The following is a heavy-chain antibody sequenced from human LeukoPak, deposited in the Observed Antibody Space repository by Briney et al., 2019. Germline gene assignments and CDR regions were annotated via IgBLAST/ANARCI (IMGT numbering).Heavy chain of an antibody. J-gene: IGHJ4*02. V-gene: IGHV3-21*01. Sequence: PGGSLRLSCAASGFTFSSYSMNWVRQAPGKGLEWVSSISSSSSYIYYADSVKGRFTISRDNAKNSLYLQINSLRAEDTAVYYCASPYYYDTPGTPPIDYWGQGTLVTVSS. CDR2: ISSSSSYI. D-gene: IGHD3-22*01. CDR3: ASPYYYDTPGTPPIDY. CDR1: GFTFSSYS.